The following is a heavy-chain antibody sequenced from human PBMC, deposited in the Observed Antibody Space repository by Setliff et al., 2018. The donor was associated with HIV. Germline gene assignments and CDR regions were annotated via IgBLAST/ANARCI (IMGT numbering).Heavy chain of an antibody. CDR3: ARGVTHPPPFGAFDI. CDR1: GGSISTYY. Sequence: SETLSLTCTVAGGSISTYYWGWIRQSPGKGLEWIGYIYYSGSTKYNPSLKSRLTISVDTSKNQFSLKLRSVTAADTAFYYCARGVTHPPPFGAFDIWGLGTLVTVSS. J-gene: IGHJ3*02. CDR2: IYYSGST. D-gene: IGHD5-18*01. V-gene: IGHV4-59*01.